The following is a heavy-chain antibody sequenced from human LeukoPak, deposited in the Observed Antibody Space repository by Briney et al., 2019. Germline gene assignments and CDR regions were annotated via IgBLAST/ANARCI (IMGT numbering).Heavy chain of an antibody. CDR2: IYPGDSDT. V-gene: IGHV5-51*01. D-gene: IGHD5-24*01. Sequence: GESLKISCKGSVYSFTSYWIGWGRQMPGKGLEWMGIIYPGDSDTRYSPSFQGQVTISADKSISTAYLQWRSLKASDTAMYYCARQTMATIASTGGMDVWGQGTTVTVSS. CDR1: VYSFTSYW. CDR3: ARQTMATIASTGGMDV. J-gene: IGHJ6*02.